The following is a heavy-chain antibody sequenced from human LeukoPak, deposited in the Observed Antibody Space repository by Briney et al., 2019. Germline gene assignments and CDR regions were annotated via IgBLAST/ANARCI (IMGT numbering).Heavy chain of an antibody. D-gene: IGHD3-22*01. CDR2: IGGSGGTT. CDR1: GFTFRSYA. CDR3: AKDPPTSGYAEY. V-gene: IGHV3-23*01. J-gene: IGHJ4*02. Sequence: GGSLRLSCAASGFTFRSYAISWVRQAPGKGLEWVSAIGGSGGTTDYADSVKGRFTISRDNSKNTLYLQMNSLRAEDTAVYYCAKDPPTSGYAEYGAQGTLVTVSS.